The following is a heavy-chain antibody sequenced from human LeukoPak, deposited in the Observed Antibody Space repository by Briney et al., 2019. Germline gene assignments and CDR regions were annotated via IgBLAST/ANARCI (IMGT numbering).Heavy chain of an antibody. CDR1: GGSISSYY. CDR2: IYTSGST. D-gene: IGHD1-20*01. V-gene: IGHV4-4*09. CDR3: TRQGNWNYYYYMDV. Sequence: SETLSLTCTVSGGSISSYYWSWIRQPPGKGLEGIGYIYTSGSTNYNPSLKSRVTISVHTSKKQFSLKLCYVPAANTAVYYCTRQGNWNYYYYMDVWGKGTTVTVSS. J-gene: IGHJ6*03.